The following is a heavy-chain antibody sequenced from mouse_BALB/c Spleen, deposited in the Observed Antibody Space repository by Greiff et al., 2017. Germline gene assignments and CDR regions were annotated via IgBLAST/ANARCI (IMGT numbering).Heavy chain of an antibody. CDR2: IWSGGST. D-gene: IGHD2-1*01. V-gene: IGHV2-2*02. CDR3: ARGGVTTSAWFAY. Sequence: VKLMESGPGLVQPSQSLSITCTVSGFSLTSYGVHWVRQSPGKGLEWLGVIWSGGSTDYNAAFISRLSISKDNSKSQVFFKMNSLQANDTAIYYCARGGVTTSAWFAYWGQGTLVTVSA. CDR1: GFSLTSYG. J-gene: IGHJ3*01.